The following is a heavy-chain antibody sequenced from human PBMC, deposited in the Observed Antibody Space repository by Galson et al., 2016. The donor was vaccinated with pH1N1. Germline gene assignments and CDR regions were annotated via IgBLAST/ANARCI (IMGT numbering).Heavy chain of an antibody. CDR2: INPSGFST. J-gene: IGHJ4*02. D-gene: IGHD3-22*01. CDR1: GYTFITYY. V-gene: IGHV1-46*01. Sequence: SVKVSCKASGYTFITYYIHWVRQAPGQGLEWLGIINPSGFSTTYAQKFQGRVTMTRDTSTSTVYMELSSLRSEDTAVYYCASRSSGQLHFDYWGQGTLVTVSS. CDR3: ASRSSGQLHFDY.